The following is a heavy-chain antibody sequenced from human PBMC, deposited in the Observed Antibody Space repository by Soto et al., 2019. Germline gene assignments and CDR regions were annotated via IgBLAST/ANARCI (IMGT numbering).Heavy chain of an antibody. J-gene: IGHJ4*02. CDR1: GYTFTSYG. D-gene: IGHD5-18*01. CDR3: ARENRGYSYGDTGDY. Sequence: GASVKVSCKASGYTFTSYGISWVRQAPGQGLEWMGWISAYNGNTNYAQKLQGRATMTTDTSTSTAYMELRSLRSDDTAVYYCARENRGYSYGDTGDYWGQGTLVTVSS. V-gene: IGHV1-18*01. CDR2: ISAYNGNT.